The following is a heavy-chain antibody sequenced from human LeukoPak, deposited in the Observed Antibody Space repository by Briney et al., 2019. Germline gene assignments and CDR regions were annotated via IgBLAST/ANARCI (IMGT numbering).Heavy chain of an antibody. D-gene: IGHD6-6*01. J-gene: IGHJ5*02. CDR1: GYTFTSYY. Sequence: GASVKVSCKASGYTFTSYYMHWVRQAPGQGLEWMGIINPSGGGTIYAQKLQGRVTMTTDMSTSTVYMELSSLRSEDTAVYHCARDGSSSGWFDPWGQGTLVTVSS. CDR3: ARDGSSSGWFDP. V-gene: IGHV1-46*01. CDR2: INPSGGGT.